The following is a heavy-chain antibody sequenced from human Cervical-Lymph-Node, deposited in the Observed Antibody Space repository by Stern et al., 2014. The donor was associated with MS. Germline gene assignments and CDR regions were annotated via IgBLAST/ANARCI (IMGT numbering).Heavy chain of an antibody. CDR1: GYTFTDYY. V-gene: IGHV1-2*02. CDR3: ARGGQVAGKLWSGINS. J-gene: IGHJ1*01. CDR2: LNPDSVGT. Sequence: QVQLMQSGAEMQKPGASVKVSCKASGYTFTDYYMHWVRQAPGQGLEWMGWLNPDSVGTHFDQKFQGRDTFTQNTSTTTALMELSILKSGDTAVYFCARGGQVAGKLWSGINSRGQGTLVTVSS. D-gene: IGHD3-3*01.